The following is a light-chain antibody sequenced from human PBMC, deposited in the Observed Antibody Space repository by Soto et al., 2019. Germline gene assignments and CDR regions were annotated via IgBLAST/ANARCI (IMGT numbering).Light chain of an antibody. J-gene: IGLJ2*01. CDR2: EGS. V-gene: IGLV2-23*03. CDR3: CSYAGSSTFGV. Sequence: QSALTQPASVSGSPGQSITISCTGTSSDVGSYNLVSWYQQHPGKAPKLMIYEGSKRPSGVSNRFSGSKSGNTASLTISGLQAEDEADYSCCSYAGSSTFGVFGGGTKL. CDR1: SSDVGSYNL.